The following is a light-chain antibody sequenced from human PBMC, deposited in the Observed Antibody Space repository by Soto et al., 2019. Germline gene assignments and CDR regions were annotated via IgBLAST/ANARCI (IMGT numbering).Light chain of an antibody. CDR2: GAS. Sequence: EIVLTQSPGTLSLSPGERATLSCRASQSVSSNLAWYQQKPGQAPRLLIYGASSRATGIPDRFSGSGSGTDFTLTISRLEPEDFAVYYCQQYGSSRWTFGQGTKVDIK. V-gene: IGKV3-20*01. J-gene: IGKJ1*01. CDR1: QSVSSN. CDR3: QQYGSSRWT.